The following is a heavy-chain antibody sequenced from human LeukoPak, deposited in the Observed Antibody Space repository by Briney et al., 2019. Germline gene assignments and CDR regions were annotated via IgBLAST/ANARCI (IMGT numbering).Heavy chain of an antibody. J-gene: IGHJ5*02. CDR2: IYSGGST. V-gene: IGHV3-53*01. Sequence: GGSLRLSCAASGFTVSSNYMSWVRQAPGKGLEWVSIIYSGGSTFYADSVKGRFTISRDNSKNTLYLQMNSLRAEDTAVYYCAKDQGYYGSGFDPWGQGTLVTVSS. CDR3: AKDQGYYGSGFDP. CDR1: GFTVSSNY. D-gene: IGHD3-10*01.